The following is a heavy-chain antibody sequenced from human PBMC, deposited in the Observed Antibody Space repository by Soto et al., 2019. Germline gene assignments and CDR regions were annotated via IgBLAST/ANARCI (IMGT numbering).Heavy chain of an antibody. CDR3: ARNIAIVENCIDP. CDR1: GVSISSSSYY. Sequence: SETLSLTCTVSGVSISSSSYYWGWIRQPPGKGLEWIGSIYYSGSTYYNPSLKSRVTISVDTSKNQFSLKLSSVTAADTAVYYCARNIAIVENCIDPWRQRTLVTVSS. V-gene: IGHV4-39*01. CDR2: IYYSGST. D-gene: IGHD1-26*01. J-gene: IGHJ5*02.